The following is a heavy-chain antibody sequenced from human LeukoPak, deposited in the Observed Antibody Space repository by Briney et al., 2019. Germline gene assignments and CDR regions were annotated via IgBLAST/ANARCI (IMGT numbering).Heavy chain of an antibody. V-gene: IGHV3-23*01. CDR2: INGRGDNT. Sequence: GGSLRLSCAASGVIISSYAMSWVRQAPGKGLEWVSAINGRGDNTYYADFVKGRFTISRDNSKGTVYLQMNSLRTEDTAVYYCAKDRVSPGFDWFDPWGQGTLVTVSS. D-gene: IGHD2/OR15-2a*01. CDR3: AKDRVSPGFDWFDP. CDR1: GVIISSYA. J-gene: IGHJ5*02.